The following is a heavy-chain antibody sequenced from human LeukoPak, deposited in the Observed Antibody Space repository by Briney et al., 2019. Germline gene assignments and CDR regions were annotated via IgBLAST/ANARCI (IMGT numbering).Heavy chain of an antibody. CDR3: ARGRYCSSTSCFNWFDP. Sequence: SETLSLTCTVSSGSVSSGSYYWSWIRQPPGKGLEWIGYIYHSGSTYYNPSLKSRVTTSVDRSKNQFSLRLSSVTAADTAVYYCARGRYCSSTSCFNWFDPWGQGTLVTVSS. CDR1: SGSVSSGSYY. J-gene: IGHJ5*02. CDR2: IYHSGST. V-gene: IGHV4-30-2*01. D-gene: IGHD2-2*01.